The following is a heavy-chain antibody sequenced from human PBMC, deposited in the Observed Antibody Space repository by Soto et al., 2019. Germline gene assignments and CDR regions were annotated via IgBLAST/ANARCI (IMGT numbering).Heavy chain of an antibody. V-gene: IGHV1-18*01. CDR3: VRFASSGWYTGGY. CDR1: GYTFTNYD. D-gene: IGHD6-19*01. J-gene: IGHJ4*02. CDR2: VSPYSGNT. Sequence: QVQLVQSGDEVKKPGASVKVSCKASGYTFTNYDIGWVRQAPGQGLEWMGWVSPYSGNTKNAQKVQGRVTMTTDTSPPTAYMELRSLRSDDTAVYYCVRFASSGWYTGGYWGQGTLVTVSS.